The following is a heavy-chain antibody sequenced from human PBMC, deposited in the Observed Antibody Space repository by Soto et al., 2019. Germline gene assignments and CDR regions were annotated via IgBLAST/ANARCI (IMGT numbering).Heavy chain of an antibody. Sequence: PGESLKISCKGSGYSFTSYWIGWVRQMPGKGLEWMGIIYPFDSDTRYGPSFQGQVTISVDKSVNTAYLQWSALRASDTGMYYCARPRDYGDFDAFDIWGQGTMVTVSS. CDR3: ARPRDYGDFDAFDI. J-gene: IGHJ3*02. CDR2: IYPFDSDT. V-gene: IGHV5-51*01. D-gene: IGHD4-17*01. CDR1: GYSFTSYW.